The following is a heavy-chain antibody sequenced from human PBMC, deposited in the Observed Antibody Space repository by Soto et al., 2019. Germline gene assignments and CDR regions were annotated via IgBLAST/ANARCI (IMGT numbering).Heavy chain of an antibody. D-gene: IGHD3-10*01. CDR1: GGSISTYY. Sequence: PSETLSLTCTVSGGSISTYYWSWIRQPPGKGLEWIGEINHSGSTNYNPSLKSRVTISVDTSKNQFSLKLSSVTAADTAVYYCARVSPGLWFGERDSWGQGTLVTVSS. CDR3: ARVSPGLWFGERDS. J-gene: IGHJ4*02. CDR2: INHSGST. V-gene: IGHV4-34*01.